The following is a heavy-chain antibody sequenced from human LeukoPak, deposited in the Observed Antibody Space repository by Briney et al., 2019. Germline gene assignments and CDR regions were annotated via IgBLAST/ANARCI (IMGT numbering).Heavy chain of an antibody. CDR3: ARHARGIAVAAPRFDY. V-gene: IGHV4-61*02. CDR2: IYTSGST. J-gene: IGHJ4*02. CDR1: GGSISSGSYY. D-gene: IGHD6-19*01. Sequence: SQTLSLTCTVSGGSISSGSYYWSWIRQPAGKGLEWIGRIYTSGSTNYNPSLKSRVTLSVDTSKNQFSLKLSSVTAADTAVYYCARHARGIAVAAPRFDYWGQGTLVTVSS.